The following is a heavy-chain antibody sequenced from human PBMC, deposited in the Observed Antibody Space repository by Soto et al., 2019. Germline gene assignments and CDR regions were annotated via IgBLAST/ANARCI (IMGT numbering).Heavy chain of an antibody. D-gene: IGHD6-13*01. CDR1: GDSVSSDNAA. CDR2: TYYRSKWYH. V-gene: IGHV6-1*01. J-gene: IGHJ5*02. Sequence: QVQLQQSGPGLVKPSQTLSLTCAISGDSVSSDNAAWDWIRQSPSRGLECLGRTYYRSKWYHEYAVSRTSRITINPDTSTQQFSRQLNSLPPVATAVYYCAGGATGSWYPWGQGTLVTVSS. CDR3: AGGATGSWYP.